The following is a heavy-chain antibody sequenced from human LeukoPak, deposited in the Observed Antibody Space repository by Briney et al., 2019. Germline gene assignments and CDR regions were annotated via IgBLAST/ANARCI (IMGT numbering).Heavy chain of an antibody. CDR2: ISGSGGRT. J-gene: IGHJ4*02. CDR3: ATPPTVTRNY. Sequence: GGSLRLSCAASGFTFSSYAMSWVRQAPGKGLEWVSSISGSGGRTYHADSVKGRFTIPRDNSKNTLYLQMNSLRAEDTAVYYCATPPTVTRNYWGQGILVTVSS. V-gene: IGHV3-23*01. CDR1: GFTFSSYA. D-gene: IGHD4-17*01.